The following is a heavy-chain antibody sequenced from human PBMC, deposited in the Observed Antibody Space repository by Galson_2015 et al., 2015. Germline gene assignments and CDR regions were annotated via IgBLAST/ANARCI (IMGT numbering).Heavy chain of an antibody. D-gene: IGHD2-15*01. CDR1: GFTFSSYW. J-gene: IGHJ4*02. Sequence: SLRLSCAASGFTFSSYWMHWVRQAPGKGLVWVSRINSDGSSTSYADSVKGRFTISRDNAKNTLYLQMNSLRAEDTAVYYCAREGCSGGSCYDWGQGTLVTVSS. CDR3: AREGCSGGSCYD. CDR2: INSDGSST. V-gene: IGHV3-74*01.